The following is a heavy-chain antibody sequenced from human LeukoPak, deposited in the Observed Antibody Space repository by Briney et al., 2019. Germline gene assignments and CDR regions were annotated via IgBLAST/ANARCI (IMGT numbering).Heavy chain of an antibody. Sequence: SETLSLTCTVSGGSISSYYWSWIRQPPVKGLEWIGYIYYSGSTNYNPSLKSRVTISVDTSKSQFSLKLSSVTAADTAVYYCARRRDYYDSSGYTNAFDIWGQGTMVTVSS. CDR3: ARRRDYYDSSGYTNAFDI. J-gene: IGHJ3*02. CDR2: IYYSGST. V-gene: IGHV4-59*08. D-gene: IGHD3-22*01. CDR1: GGSISSYY.